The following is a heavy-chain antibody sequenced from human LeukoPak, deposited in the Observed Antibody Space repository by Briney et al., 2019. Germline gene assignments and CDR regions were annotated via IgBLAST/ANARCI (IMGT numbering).Heavy chain of an antibody. V-gene: IGHV4-34*01. CDR1: GGSFSGYY. J-gene: IGHJ4*02. CDR3: TRQYSSGRGDFDY. CDR2: INHSGST. D-gene: IGHD6-19*01. Sequence: ASETLSLTCAVYGGSFSGYYWSWIRQPPGKGLEWIGEINHSGSTYYSPSLKSRITISVDTSKNQFSLKMSSVTAADTALYYCTRQYSSGRGDFDYWGQGTLVTVSS.